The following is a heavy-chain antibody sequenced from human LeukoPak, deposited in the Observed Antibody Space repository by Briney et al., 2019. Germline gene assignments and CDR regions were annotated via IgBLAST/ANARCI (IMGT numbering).Heavy chain of an antibody. V-gene: IGHV4-30-2*01. CDR3: ARDPYYYDSSGYRSFGYYYMDV. D-gene: IGHD3-22*01. Sequence: TLSLTCTVSGGSISSDGYYWSWIRQPQGKGLEWTGYIYDSGTTYYNPSLKSRVTISVDRSKNQFSLKLSSVTAADTAVYYCARDPYYYDSSGYRSFGYYYMDVWGKGTTVTVSS. CDR1: GGSISSDGYY. J-gene: IGHJ6*03. CDR2: IYDSGTT.